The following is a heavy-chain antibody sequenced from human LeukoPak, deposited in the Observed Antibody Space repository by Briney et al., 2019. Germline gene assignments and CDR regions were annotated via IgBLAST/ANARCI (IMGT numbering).Heavy chain of an antibody. Sequence: PGRSLRLSCAASGFTFSSYGMHWVRQAPGKGLEWVSYISSSGSTIYYADSVKGRFTISRDNAKNSLYLQMNSLRAEDTAVYYCARDPTPLAYCGGDCYSGFDYWGQGTLVTVSS. V-gene: IGHV3-48*04. J-gene: IGHJ4*02. CDR3: ARDPTPLAYCGGDCYSGFDY. CDR2: ISSSGSTI. CDR1: GFTFSSYG. D-gene: IGHD2-21*02.